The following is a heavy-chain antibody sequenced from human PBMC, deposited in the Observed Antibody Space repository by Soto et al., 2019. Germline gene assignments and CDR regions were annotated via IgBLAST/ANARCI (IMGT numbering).Heavy chain of an antibody. CDR2: IKSKTDGGTI. J-gene: IGHJ4*02. CDR1: GFSCNIAW. D-gene: IGHD3-22*01. CDR3: TCDYYDSSGHTY. Sequence: GGSLRLSCAASGFSCNIAWMNWVRQVPGKGLEWVGRIKSKTDGGTIDYAAPVKDRFTISRDDSKNTLFLQMNSLKTEDTGVYYCTCDYYDSSGHTYWGQGTLVTVSS. V-gene: IGHV3-15*07.